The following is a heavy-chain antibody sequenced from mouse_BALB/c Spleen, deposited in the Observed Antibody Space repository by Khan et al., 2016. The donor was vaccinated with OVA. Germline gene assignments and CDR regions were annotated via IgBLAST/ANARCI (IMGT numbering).Heavy chain of an antibody. J-gene: IGHJ3*01. V-gene: IGHV1-7*01. Sequence: LQESGAELVKPGASVKMSCKASGYTFTSYWMHWVKQRPGQGLEWIGYINPSTGYTEYNQRFKDKATLTADKSSSTAYMQLSSLTSEESAVXYCANHGSSSAWLTYWGPGTLVTVSA. D-gene: IGHD1-1*01. CDR1: GYTFTSYW. CDR3: ANHGSSSAWLTY. CDR2: INPSTGYT.